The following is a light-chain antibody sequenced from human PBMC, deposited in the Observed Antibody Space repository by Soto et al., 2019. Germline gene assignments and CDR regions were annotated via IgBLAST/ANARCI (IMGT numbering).Light chain of an antibody. CDR3: HQRSNWPST. CDR1: QSVSSY. J-gene: IGKJ4*01. CDR2: DAS. Sequence: EIVLTQSPATLSLSPGERAALSCRASQSVSSYLAWYQQKPGQAPRLLIYDASQRATGIPARFSGSGSGTDFTLTISSLEPEDLAVYFCHQRSNWPSTFGGGTKVEI. V-gene: IGKV3-11*01.